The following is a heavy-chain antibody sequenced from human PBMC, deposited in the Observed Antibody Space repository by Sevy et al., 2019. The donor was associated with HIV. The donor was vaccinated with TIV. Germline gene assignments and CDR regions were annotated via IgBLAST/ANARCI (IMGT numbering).Heavy chain of an antibody. CDR2: ISSSSSTI. D-gene: IGHD4-17*01. CDR3: ARVRGDYGDYVYNWFDP. CDR1: GFTFSSYS. J-gene: IGHJ5*02. V-gene: IGHV3-48*01. Sequence: GGSLRLSCAASGFTFSSYSMNWVRQAPGKGLEWVSYISSSSSTIYYADSVKGRFTISRDNAQNSLYLQMNSLRAEDTAVYYCARVRGDYGDYVYNWFDPWGQGTLVTVSS.